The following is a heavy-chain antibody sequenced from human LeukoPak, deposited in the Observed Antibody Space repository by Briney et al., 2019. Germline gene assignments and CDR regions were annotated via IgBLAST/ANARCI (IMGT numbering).Heavy chain of an antibody. D-gene: IGHD6-19*01. CDR3: ARDRSAVAGTAAY. J-gene: IGHJ4*02. Sequence: ASVKVSCKASGGTFSSYAISWVRQAPGQGLEWMGRINPNSGGTNYAQKFQGRVTMTRDTSISTAYMELSRLRSDDTAVYYCARDRSAVAGTAAYWGQGTLVTVSS. V-gene: IGHV1-2*06. CDR2: INPNSGGT. CDR1: GGTFSSYA.